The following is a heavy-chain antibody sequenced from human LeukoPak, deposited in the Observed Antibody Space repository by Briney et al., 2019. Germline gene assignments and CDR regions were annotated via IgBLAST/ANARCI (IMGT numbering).Heavy chain of an antibody. D-gene: IGHD5-24*01. J-gene: IGHJ6*02. CDR2: ISGSGGST. CDR1: GFTVNNNY. CDR3: AKDRDGYNYYYYGMDV. V-gene: IGHV3-23*01. Sequence: GGSLRLSCAVSGFTVNNNYMSWVRQAPGKGLEWVSAISGSGGSTYYADSVKGRFTISRDNSKNALYLQMNSLRAEDTAVYYGAKDRDGYNYYYYGMDVWGQGTTATVSS.